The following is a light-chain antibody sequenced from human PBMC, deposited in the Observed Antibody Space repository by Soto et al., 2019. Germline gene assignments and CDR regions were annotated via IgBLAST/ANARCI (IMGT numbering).Light chain of an antibody. CDR3: TSYRSTSTPFV. Sequence: SVLTQPASVSGSPGQSITISCTEASSDMGYNYVSWYQQHPGRAPKLMIYEVDNRPSGVSNRFSGSKSGNTASLTISGLQAEDEADYYCTSYRSTSTPFVFGTGTKVTVL. CDR2: EVD. J-gene: IGLJ1*01. V-gene: IGLV2-14*01. CDR1: SSDMGYNY.